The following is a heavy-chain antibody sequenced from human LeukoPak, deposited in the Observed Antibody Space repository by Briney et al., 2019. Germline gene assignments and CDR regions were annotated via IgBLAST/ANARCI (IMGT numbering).Heavy chain of an antibody. CDR2: IYYSGST. J-gene: IGHJ4*02. CDR1: GGSVSSGGYY. D-gene: IGHD2-15*01. Sequence: SETLSLTCTVSGGSVSSGGYYWSWIRQPPGKGLEWIGGIYYSGSTNYNPSLTSRVTTSVDTSTNQFSLKLSSVTPADTAVYCCARVIKGSLGYCSGGSCYPPTFFDYWGQGTLVTVSS. V-gene: IGHV4-61*08. CDR3: ARVIKGSLGYCSGGSCYPPTFFDY.